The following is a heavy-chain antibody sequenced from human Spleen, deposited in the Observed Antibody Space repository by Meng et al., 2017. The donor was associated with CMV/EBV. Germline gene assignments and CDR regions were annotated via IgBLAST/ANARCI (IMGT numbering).Heavy chain of an antibody. J-gene: IGHJ4*02. D-gene: IGHD6-25*01. CDR1: GYTFTSYD. Sequence: QVQLVQSGAEVKKPGASVKGSCKASGYTFTSYDINWVRQATGQGLEWMGWMNPNSGNTGYAQKFQGRVTMTRDTSISTAYMELSSLRSEDTAVHCCARGLGSSGTPPDYWGQGTLVTVSS. CDR3: ARGLGSSGTPPDY. V-gene: IGHV1-8*01. CDR2: MNPNSGNT.